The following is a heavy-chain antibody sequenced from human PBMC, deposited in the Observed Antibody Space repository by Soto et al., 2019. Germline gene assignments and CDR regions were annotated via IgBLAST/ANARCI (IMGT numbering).Heavy chain of an antibody. J-gene: IGHJ6*02. V-gene: IGHV1-2*02. CDR2: IKPKFGDT. CDR1: GYTFTAYY. D-gene: IGHD3-10*02. Sequence: QVQLVQSGAEVKEPGDSVRVSCEASGYTFTAYYIHWVRQAPGQGLEWMGWIKPKFGDTTYAQDFQGRVSMTRDMSISTVYMELSRLTSDDTARYYCARNMDYYYGRGSGNGHGFWGQGTTVTV. CDR3: ARNMDYYYGRGSGNGHGF.